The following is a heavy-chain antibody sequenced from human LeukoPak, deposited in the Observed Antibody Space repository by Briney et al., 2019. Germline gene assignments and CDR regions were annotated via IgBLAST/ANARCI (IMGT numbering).Heavy chain of an antibody. J-gene: IGHJ4*02. Sequence: MPSETLSLTCTVSGGSISSYYWSWIRQPPGKGLEWIGYIYYSGSTNYNPSLKSRVTISVDTSKNQFSLKLSSVTAADTAVYYCARGITGFLPFDYWGQGTLVTVSS. CDR1: GGSISSYY. V-gene: IGHV4-59*01. D-gene: IGHD1-20*01. CDR3: ARGITGFLPFDY. CDR2: IYYSGST.